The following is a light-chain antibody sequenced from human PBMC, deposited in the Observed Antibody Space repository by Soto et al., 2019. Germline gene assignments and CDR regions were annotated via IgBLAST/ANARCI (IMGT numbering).Light chain of an antibody. V-gene: IGKV1-39*01. CDR2: AAS. Sequence: DIQMTQSPSSLSASVGDKLTITCRANQSITNFLNWYQKKPGEVPKLLIYAASRLGSGVPSRFSGSGSGTDFALTINSMQPEEFATYYCQQSYTTPRLSFGGGTRVEFK. CDR1: QSITNF. CDR3: QQSYTTPRLS. J-gene: IGKJ4*01.